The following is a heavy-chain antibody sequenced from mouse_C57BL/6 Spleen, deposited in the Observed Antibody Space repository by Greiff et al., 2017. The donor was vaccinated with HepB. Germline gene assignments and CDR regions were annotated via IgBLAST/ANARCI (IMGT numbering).Heavy chain of an antibody. J-gene: IGHJ2*01. D-gene: IGHD1-1*01. CDR1: GFTFSSYT. Sequence: DVMLVESGGGLVKPGGSLKLSCAASGFTFSSYTMSWVRQTPEKRLEWVATISGGGGNTYYPDSVKGRFTISRDNAKNTLYLQMSSLRSEDTALYYCARQSERYYFDYWGQGTTLTVSS. V-gene: IGHV5-9*01. CDR3: ARQSERYYFDY. CDR2: ISGGGGNT.